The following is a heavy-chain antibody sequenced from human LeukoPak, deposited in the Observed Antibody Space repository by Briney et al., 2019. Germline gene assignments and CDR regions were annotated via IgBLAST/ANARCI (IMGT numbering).Heavy chain of an antibody. Sequence: GGSLRLSCAASGFSFDDYGMSGVRQAPGEGLEWVSGINWNGGSTGYADSVKGRFTISRDNAKNSLYLQMNSLRAEDTALYYCARSHDSRGYYLSNFDYWGQGTLVTVSS. J-gene: IGHJ4*02. CDR2: INWNGGST. D-gene: IGHD3-22*01. CDR1: GFSFDDYG. V-gene: IGHV3-20*04. CDR3: ARSHDSRGYYLSNFDY.